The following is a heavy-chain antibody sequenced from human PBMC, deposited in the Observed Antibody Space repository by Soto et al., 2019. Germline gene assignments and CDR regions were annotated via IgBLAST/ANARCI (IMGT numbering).Heavy chain of an antibody. CDR1: GGSFSTYY. D-gene: IGHD2-2*01. J-gene: IGHJ4*02. CDR2: INHSGNT. CDR3: TVPYPYYFDS. V-gene: IGHV4-34*01. Sequence: QVQLQQWGAGLLKPSETLSLTCTVYGGSFSTYYWSWIRQPPGKGLEWIGEINHSGNTNYNPSLMGRVTMSFDTSKNQFSLKLSSVTAADTAVYYCTVPYPYYFDSWGQGTLVTVSS.